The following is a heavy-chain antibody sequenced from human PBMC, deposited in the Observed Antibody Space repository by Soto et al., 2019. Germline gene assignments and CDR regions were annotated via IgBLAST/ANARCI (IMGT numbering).Heavy chain of an antibody. J-gene: IGHJ4*02. CDR1: GYILRSYG. D-gene: IGHD1-26*01. Sequence: ASVKVSCKASGYILRSYGITWVRQAPGQGLEWMGWISTYNGNTNYAQKLQGRVTLTTDTSTTTAYMELRSLRSDDTAMYYCASDQGATTAFDYWGQGTLVTVSS. CDR3: ASDQGATTAFDY. V-gene: IGHV1-18*04. CDR2: ISTYNGNT.